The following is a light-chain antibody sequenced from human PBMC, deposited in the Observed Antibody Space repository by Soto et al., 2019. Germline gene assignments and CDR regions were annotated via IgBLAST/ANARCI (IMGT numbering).Light chain of an antibody. CDR3: NSYTPSRTLV. CDR1: SSDVGAYTY. Sequence: QLVLTQPASVSGSPGQSITISCTGTSSDVGAYTYVSWYQQYPGKAPKLIIYEVSNRPSGVSYRFSGSKSGNTASLTISGFQAEDEADYYCNSYTPSRTLVFGGGTKLTVL. J-gene: IGLJ2*01. V-gene: IGLV2-14*01. CDR2: EVS.